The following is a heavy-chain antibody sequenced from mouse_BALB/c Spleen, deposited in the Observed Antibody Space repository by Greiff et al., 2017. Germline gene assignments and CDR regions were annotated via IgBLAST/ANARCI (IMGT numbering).Heavy chain of an antibody. CDR1: GFTFSSYG. D-gene: IGHD2-1*01. CDR2: ISSGGSYT. J-gene: IGHJ2*01. Sequence: EVKLVESGGDLVKPGGSLKLSCAASGFTFSSYGMSWVRQTPDKRLEWVATISSGGSYTYYPDSVKGRFTISRDNAKNTLYLQMSSLKSEDTAMYYCARHTTVTAFDYWGQGTTLTVSS. CDR3: ARHTTVTAFDY. V-gene: IGHV5-6*02.